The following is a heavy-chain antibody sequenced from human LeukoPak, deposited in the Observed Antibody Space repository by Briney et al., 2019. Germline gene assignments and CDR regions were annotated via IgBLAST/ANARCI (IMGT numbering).Heavy chain of an antibody. CDR2: IYYSGST. CDR3: ARHGGDYVWGSYRLSFGY. V-gene: IGHV4-59*08. D-gene: IGHD3-16*02. CDR1: GGSISSYY. J-gene: IGHJ4*02. Sequence: SETLSLTCTVSGGSISSYYWSWIRQPPGKGLEWIGYIYYSGSTNYNPSLKSRVTISVDTSKNQFSLKLSSVTAADTAVYYCARHGGDYVWGSYRLSFGYWGQGTLVTVSS.